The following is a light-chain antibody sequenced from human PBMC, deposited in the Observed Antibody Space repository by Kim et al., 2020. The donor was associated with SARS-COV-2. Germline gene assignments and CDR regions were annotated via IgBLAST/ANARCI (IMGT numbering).Light chain of an antibody. CDR2: STK. Sequence: GVTVTLPGGLTSGPVSTNSYPSWYRQTPGQPPRTLIHSTKIRSSGVPDRFSGSLLGNKAALTITGAQADDESDYYCALYLGSGILVFGGGTQLTVL. CDR1: SGPVSTNSY. CDR3: ALYLGSGILV. V-gene: IGLV8-61*01. J-gene: IGLJ3*02.